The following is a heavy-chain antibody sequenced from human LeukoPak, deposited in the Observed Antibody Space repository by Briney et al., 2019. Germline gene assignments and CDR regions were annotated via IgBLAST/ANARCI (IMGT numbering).Heavy chain of an antibody. D-gene: IGHD4-17*01. CDR2: IYYSGST. V-gene: IGHV4-39*07. J-gene: IGHJ4*02. CDR3: ARVPVGDYGLPVYFDY. Sequence: PSETLSLTCTVSGGSISSSSYYWGWIRQPPGKGLEWIGSIYYSGSTYYNPSLKSRVTISVDTSKNQFSLKLSSVTAADTAVYYCARVPVGDYGLPVYFDYWGQGTLVTVSS. CDR1: GGSISSSSYY.